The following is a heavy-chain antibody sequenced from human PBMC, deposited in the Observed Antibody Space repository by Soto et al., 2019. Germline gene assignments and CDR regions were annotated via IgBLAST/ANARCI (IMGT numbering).Heavy chain of an antibody. CDR2: IYYSGST. J-gene: IGHJ4*02. Sequence: PSETLSLTCTVSGGSISSSSYYWGWIRQPPGKGLEWIGSIYYSGSTYYNPSLKSRVTISVDTSKNQFSLKLSSVTAADTAVYYCARHSLSWCSGGSCQGLHYFDYWGQGTLVTVSS. V-gene: IGHV4-39*01. CDR1: GGSISSSSYY. CDR3: ARHSLSWCSGGSCQGLHYFDY. D-gene: IGHD2-15*01.